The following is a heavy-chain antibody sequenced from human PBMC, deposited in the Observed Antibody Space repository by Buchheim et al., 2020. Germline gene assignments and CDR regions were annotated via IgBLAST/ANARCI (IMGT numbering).Heavy chain of an antibody. CDR2: INHSGST. V-gene: IGHV4-34*01. J-gene: IGHJ2*01. CDR3: ARGQIMITFGGVIVGSYWYFDL. Sequence: QVQLQQWGAGLLKPSETLSLTCAVYGGSFSGYYWSWIRQPPGKGLEWFGEINHSGSTNYNPSLKSRVTISVDTSKNQFSVKLSSVTAADTAVYYCARGQIMITFGGVIVGSYWYFDLWGRGTL. D-gene: IGHD3-16*02. CDR1: GGSFSGYY.